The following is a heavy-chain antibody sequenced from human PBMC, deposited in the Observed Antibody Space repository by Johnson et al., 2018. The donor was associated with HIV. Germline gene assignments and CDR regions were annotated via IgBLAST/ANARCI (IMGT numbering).Heavy chain of an antibody. Sequence: QVQLVESGGGLVQPGGSLRISCAASGFTFRSYWMSWVRQAPGKGLEWVAVIWYDGSNKYYADSVKGRFTISRDNSKNTLYLQMNSLRAEDTAVYYCAIGRGEFPRHAFDIWGHGTMVTVSS. CDR2: IWYDGSNK. J-gene: IGHJ3*02. CDR3: AIGRGEFPRHAFDI. CDR1: GFTFRSYW. V-gene: IGHV3-33*08. D-gene: IGHD3-10*01.